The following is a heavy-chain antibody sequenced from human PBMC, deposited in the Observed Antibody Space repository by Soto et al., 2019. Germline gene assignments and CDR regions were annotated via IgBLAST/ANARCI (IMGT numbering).Heavy chain of an antibody. V-gene: IGHV1-69*12. CDR2: IMPIFATP. CDR3: ARDKDRQQLGGNYYYILDV. CDR1: GGTFSTSA. Sequence: QVQPMQSGAEVKKPGSSVKVSCKASGGTFSTSAISRVRQAPGEGLEWVGGIMPIFATPDYAQKFQGRVTISADESTATAYLELTSLTTDDTAVYYCARDKDRQQLGGNYYYILDVWGQGTAITVSS. D-gene: IGHD3-3*02. J-gene: IGHJ6*02.